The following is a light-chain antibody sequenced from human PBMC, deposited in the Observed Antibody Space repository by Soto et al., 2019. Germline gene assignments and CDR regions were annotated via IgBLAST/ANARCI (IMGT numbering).Light chain of an antibody. V-gene: IGKV3-11*01. Sequence: EIVMTQSPATLSLSPGERATLSCRASQYIANFLAWYQQKPGQPPRLLIYDASNRATDIPARFSGSGSGTDFPLTISSLEPEDFAVYYCQQRGYWYTFGQGTKLEIK. CDR1: QYIANF. J-gene: IGKJ2*01. CDR2: DAS. CDR3: QQRGYWYT.